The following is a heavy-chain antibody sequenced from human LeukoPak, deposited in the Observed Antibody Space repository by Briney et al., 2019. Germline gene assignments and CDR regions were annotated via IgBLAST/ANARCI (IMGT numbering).Heavy chain of an antibody. CDR1: GGTFSSYA. CDR2: IIPIFGTA. J-gene: IGHJ4*02. V-gene: IGHV1-69*05. Sequence: SVKVSCKASGGTFSSYAISWVRQAPGQGLEWMGGIIPIFGTANYAQKLQGRVTMTTDTSTSTAYMELRSLRSDDTAVYYCARTRDGYNYGYFDYWGQGTLVTVSS. CDR3: ARTRDGYNYGYFDY. D-gene: IGHD5-24*01.